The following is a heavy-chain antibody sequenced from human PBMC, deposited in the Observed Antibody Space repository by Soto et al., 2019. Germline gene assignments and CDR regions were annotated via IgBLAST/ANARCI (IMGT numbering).Heavy chain of an antibody. J-gene: IGHJ4*02. CDR1: GFTFSSYW. V-gene: IGHV3-74*01. CDR3: AGQCSGGSCYSYYFDY. CDR2: ISGNESST. D-gene: IGHD2-15*01. Sequence: GGSLRLSCAASGFTFSSYWMLWVRQAPGKGLVWVSRISGNESSTCYADSVKGRFTISRDNAKNTLYLQMNSLRAEDTAVYYCAGQCSGGSCYSYYFDYWGQGTLVTVSS.